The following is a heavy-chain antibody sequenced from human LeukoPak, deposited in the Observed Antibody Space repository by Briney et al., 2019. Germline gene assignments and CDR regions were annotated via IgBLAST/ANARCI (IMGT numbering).Heavy chain of an antibody. D-gene: IGHD6-6*01. CDR1: GFSVSHNY. CDR2: IFAGGST. V-gene: IGHV3-66*01. Sequence: PGGSLRLSCAASGFSVSHNYMSWVRQAPGKGLEWVSLIFAGGSTYYADSVEGRFTISRDNSKNTVFLQMNGLRAEDTAVYCCARSKAARPPPDSWGRGTLVTVSS. CDR3: ARSKAARPPPDS. J-gene: IGHJ4*02.